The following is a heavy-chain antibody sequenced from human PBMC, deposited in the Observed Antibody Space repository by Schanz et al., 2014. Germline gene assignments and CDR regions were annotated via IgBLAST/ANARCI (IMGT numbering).Heavy chain of an antibody. CDR1: GFTISSYS. CDR2: ISSSGSYI. Sequence: PGGSLRLSCAASGFTISSYSMNWVRQAPGKGLEWVSSISSSGSYIYYADSVKGRFSISRDNAKNSLFLQMNSLRAEDTAVYYCAKQIHYDILTVTRNWGQGTLVTVSS. CDR3: AKQIHYDILTVTRN. V-gene: IGHV3-21*04. D-gene: IGHD3-9*01. J-gene: IGHJ4*02.